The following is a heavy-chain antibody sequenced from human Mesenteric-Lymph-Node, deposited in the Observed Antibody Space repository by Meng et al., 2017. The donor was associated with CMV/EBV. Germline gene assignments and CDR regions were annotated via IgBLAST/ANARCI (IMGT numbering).Heavy chain of an antibody. CDR3: ARLIDSGRYGFWFDP. Sequence: GESLKISCAASGFTFSSYWMHWVRQAPGKGLVWVSRISDDGSSTNYADSVKGRFTISRDNAKNTLSLQMNSLRAEDTALYYCARLIDSGRYGFWFDPWGQGTLVTVSS. V-gene: IGHV3-74*01. CDR1: GFTFSSYW. CDR2: ISDDGSST. J-gene: IGHJ5*02. D-gene: IGHD1-26*01.